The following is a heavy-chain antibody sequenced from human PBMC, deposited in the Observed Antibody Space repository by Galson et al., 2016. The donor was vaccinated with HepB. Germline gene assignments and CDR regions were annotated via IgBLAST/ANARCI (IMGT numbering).Heavy chain of an antibody. D-gene: IGHD3-10*01. J-gene: IGHJ4*02. CDR2: ISALHNQI. CDR1: GFTFSSYG. V-gene: IGHV3-23*01. Sequence: SLRLSCAGTGFTFSSYGMSWVRQAPGKGLEWVSVISALHNQIYYADSVRGRFTISRDNSKSRLFLQMSSLRAEDTAMYYCVISVRGISTGPFDYWGRGTLVTVSP. CDR3: VISVRGISTGPFDY.